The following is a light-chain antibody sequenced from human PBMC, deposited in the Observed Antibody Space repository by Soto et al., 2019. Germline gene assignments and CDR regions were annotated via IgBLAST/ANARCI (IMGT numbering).Light chain of an antibody. CDR2: GAS. CDR3: QQYGSSPRT. V-gene: IGKV3-20*01. Sequence: EIVLTQSPGTLSLSPGERATLSRRASQSVSSSYLAWYQQKPGQAPRLLIYGASSRATGIPDRFSGSGSGTDFTLTISRLEPEDFAGYYCQQYGSSPRTFGGGTKVEIK. CDR1: QSVSSSY. J-gene: IGKJ4*01.